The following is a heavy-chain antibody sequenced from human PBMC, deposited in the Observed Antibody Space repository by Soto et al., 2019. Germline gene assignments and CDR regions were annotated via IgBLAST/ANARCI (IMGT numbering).Heavy chain of an antibody. CDR2: IYYSGST. CDR1: GDSITSYY. D-gene: IGHD3-10*01. CDR3: ARSFGESYSFDY. Sequence: PSETLSLTCTVSGDSITSYYWSWIRQPPGKALEWIGYIYYSGSTDNNPSLKSRVTISVDTSKNQFSLKLSSVTAADTAVYYCARSFGESYSFDYWGQGTLVTVSA. J-gene: IGHJ4*02. V-gene: IGHV4-59*08.